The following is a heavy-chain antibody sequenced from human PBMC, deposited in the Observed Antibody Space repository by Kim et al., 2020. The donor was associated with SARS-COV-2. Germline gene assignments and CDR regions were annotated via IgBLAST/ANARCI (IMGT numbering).Heavy chain of an antibody. Sequence: SETLSLTCAVYGGSFSGYYWSWIRQPPGKGLEWIGEINHSGSTNYNPSLKSRVTISVDTSKNQFSLKLSSVTAADTAVYYCARVPYGGNSVLGGRYFDLWGRGTLVTVSS. CDR1: GGSFSGYY. J-gene: IGHJ2*01. D-gene: IGHD4-17*01. CDR2: INHSGST. V-gene: IGHV4-34*01. CDR3: ARVPYGGNSVLGGRYFDL.